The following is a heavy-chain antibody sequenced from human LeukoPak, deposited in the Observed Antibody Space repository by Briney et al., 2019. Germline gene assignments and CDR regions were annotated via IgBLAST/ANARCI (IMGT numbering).Heavy chain of an antibody. D-gene: IGHD4-23*01. CDR1: GYTFTSYD. J-gene: IGHJ5*02. Sequence: ASVKVSCKASGYTFTSYDINWVRQATGQGLEWMGWMNSNSGNTGYAQKFQGRVTMTRNTSISTAYMELSSLRSEDTAVYHCARGPNKYDGGNSGSAWFDPWGQGTLVTVSS. V-gene: IGHV1-8*01. CDR2: MNSNSGNT. CDR3: ARGPNKYDGGNSGSAWFDP.